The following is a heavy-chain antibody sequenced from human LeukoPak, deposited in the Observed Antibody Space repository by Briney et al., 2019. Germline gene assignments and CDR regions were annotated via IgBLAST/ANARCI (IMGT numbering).Heavy chain of an antibody. CDR1: GGTFSNYA. Sequence: ASVKVSCKASGGTFSNYAISWVRQAPGQGLEWMGGIIPIFGTANYAQKFQGRVTITADESTSTAYMELSSLRSEDTAVYYCARGTAMVNYWYFDLWGRGTLVTVSS. V-gene: IGHV1-69*13. J-gene: IGHJ2*01. D-gene: IGHD5-18*01. CDR3: ARGTAMVNYWYFDL. CDR2: IIPIFGTA.